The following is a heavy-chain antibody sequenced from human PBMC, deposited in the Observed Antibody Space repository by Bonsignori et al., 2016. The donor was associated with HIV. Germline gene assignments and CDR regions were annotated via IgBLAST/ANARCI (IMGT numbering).Heavy chain of an antibody. V-gene: IGHV4-39*07. D-gene: IGHD3-3*01. J-gene: IGHJ5*02. CDR2: IYYSGST. CDR3: ARVTGYYDFWSGYPSNWFDP. Sequence: VRQMPGKGLEWIGSIYYSGSTYYNPSLKSRVTISVDTSKNQFSLKLSSVTAADTAVYYCARVTGYYDFWSGYPSNWFDPWGQGTLVTVSS.